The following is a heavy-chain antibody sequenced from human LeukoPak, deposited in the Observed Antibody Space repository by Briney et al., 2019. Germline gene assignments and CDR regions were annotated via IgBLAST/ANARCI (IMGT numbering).Heavy chain of an antibody. CDR2: INHSGST. CDR1: GGSFSGYY. Sequence: SETLSLTCADYGGSFSGYYWSWIRKPPGKGLEWIGEINHSGSTNYNPSLKSRVTISVDTSKNQFSLKLSSVTAADTAVYYCARQGGALNSMYNWFDPWGQGTLVTVSS. J-gene: IGHJ5*02. CDR3: ARQGGALNSMYNWFDP. D-gene: IGHD2-21*01. V-gene: IGHV4-34*01.